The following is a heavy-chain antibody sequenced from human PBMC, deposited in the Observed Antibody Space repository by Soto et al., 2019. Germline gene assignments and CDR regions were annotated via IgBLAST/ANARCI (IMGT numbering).Heavy chain of an antibody. D-gene: IGHD3-22*01. Sequence: GGSLRLSCAASGFTFSSYAMSWVRQAPGKGLEWVSAISGSGGSTYYADSVKGRFTISRDNSKNTLYLQMNSLRAEDTAVYYCAKDLNYYDSSGYYLFVPFDYWGQGTLVTVSS. CDR1: GFTFSSYA. V-gene: IGHV3-23*01. CDR2: ISGSGGST. J-gene: IGHJ4*02. CDR3: AKDLNYYDSSGYYLFVPFDY.